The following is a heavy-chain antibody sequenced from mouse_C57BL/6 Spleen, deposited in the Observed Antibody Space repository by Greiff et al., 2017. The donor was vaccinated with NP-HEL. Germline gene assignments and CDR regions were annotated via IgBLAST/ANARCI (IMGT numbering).Heavy chain of an antibody. V-gene: IGHV14-4*01. CDR3: TKNFFAY. CDR2: IDPENGDT. J-gene: IGHJ3*01. Sequence: VQLQQSGAELVRPGASVKLSCTASGFNIKDDYMHWVKQRPEQGLEWIGWIDPENGDTEYASKFQGKATITADTSSSTAYLQLSSLTSEDTAVYYGTKNFFAYWGQGTLVTVSA. CDR1: GFNIKDDY.